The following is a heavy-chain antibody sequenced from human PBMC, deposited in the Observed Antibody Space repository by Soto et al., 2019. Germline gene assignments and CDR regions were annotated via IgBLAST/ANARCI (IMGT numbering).Heavy chain of an antibody. CDR2: ISSDSIYT. CDR3: ARYSTGSGLDYGMDV. V-gene: IGHV3-11*06. Sequence: QVQLVESGGGLVKPAGSLRLSCAASGFTFNDHYMTWIRQAPGKGLEWVSFISSDSIYTNSADSVKGRFTISRDNAKNLLYLQMSTLRVEDTAVYYCARYSTGSGLDYGMDVWGQGTTVAVSS. J-gene: IGHJ6*02. D-gene: IGHD3-10*01. CDR1: GFTFNDHY.